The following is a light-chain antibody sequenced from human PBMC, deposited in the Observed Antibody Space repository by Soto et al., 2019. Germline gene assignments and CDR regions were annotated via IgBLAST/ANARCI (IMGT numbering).Light chain of an antibody. J-gene: IGKJ4*01. Sequence: AIQMTQFPSSLSASVGDRVTITCRASQGVRDDVGWYQQKPGKAPKLLIYSASTLQSGVPSRFSGSGSGTDFTLTISGLQTEDFATYYCLQESNYPLTFGGGTKVDIK. CDR3: LQESNYPLT. CDR2: SAS. CDR1: QGVRDD. V-gene: IGKV1-6*01.